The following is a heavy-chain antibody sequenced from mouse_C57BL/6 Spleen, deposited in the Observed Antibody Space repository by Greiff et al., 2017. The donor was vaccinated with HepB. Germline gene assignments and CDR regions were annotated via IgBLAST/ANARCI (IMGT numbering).Heavy chain of an antibody. CDR3: ARSGYYGSSFYYYAMDY. D-gene: IGHD1-1*01. CDR1: GFTFSDYG. J-gene: IGHJ4*01. V-gene: IGHV5-17*01. Sequence: EVQRVESGGGLVKPGGSLKLSCAASGFTFSDYGMHWVRQAPEKGLEWVAYISSGSSTIYYADTVKGRFTISRDNAKNTLFLQMTSLRSEDTAMYYCARSGYYGSSFYYYAMDYWGQGTSVTVSS. CDR2: ISSGSSTI.